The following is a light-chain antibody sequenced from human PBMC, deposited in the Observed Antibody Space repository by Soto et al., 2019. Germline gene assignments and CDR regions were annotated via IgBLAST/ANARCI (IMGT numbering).Light chain of an antibody. CDR3: SSYTSSSTVV. J-gene: IGLJ2*01. Sequence: QSVLTQPASVSGSPGQSIXXSCTGTSSDVGGYNYVSWYQQHPGKAPKLMIYEVSNRPSGVSNRFSGSKSGNTASLTISGLQAEDEADYYCSSYTSSSTVVFGGGTKLTVL. V-gene: IGLV2-14*01. CDR1: SSDVGGYNY. CDR2: EVS.